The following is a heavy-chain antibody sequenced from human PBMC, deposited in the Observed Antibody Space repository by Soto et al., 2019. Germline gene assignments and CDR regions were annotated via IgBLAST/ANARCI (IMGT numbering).Heavy chain of an antibody. D-gene: IGHD6-13*01. CDR3: ARLIGAVCTEY. Sequence: EVQLLESGGGLVQPGGPLRLSCAASGFIFSNHAMGWVRQAPGKGLEWVASLSGSNGGTAFADSVKGRFTISRDNSRNTVDLQMNSLRAEDTAIYYCARLIGAVCTEYWGQGSLVTVSS. V-gene: IGHV3-23*01. CDR1: GFIFSNHA. J-gene: IGHJ4*02. CDR2: LSGSNGGT.